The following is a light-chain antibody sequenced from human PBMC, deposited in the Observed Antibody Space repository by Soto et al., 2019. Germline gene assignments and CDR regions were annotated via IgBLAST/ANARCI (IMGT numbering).Light chain of an antibody. CDR3: SSYTSSSTLVV. J-gene: IGLJ2*01. CDR2: DVS. V-gene: IGLV2-14*01. CDR1: SSDVVGYNY. Sequence: QSALTQPASVSGSPGQSITISCTGTSSDVVGYNYVSWYQQHPGKAPKIMIYDVSNRPSGVSNRFSGSKSGNTASLTISGLQAEDEADYYCSSYTSSSTLVVCCGVTKLTVL.